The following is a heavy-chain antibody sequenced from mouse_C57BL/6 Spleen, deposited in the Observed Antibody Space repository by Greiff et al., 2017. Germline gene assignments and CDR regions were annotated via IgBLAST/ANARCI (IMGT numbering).Heavy chain of an antibody. CDR3: ARGDSNYVFAY. D-gene: IGHD2-5*01. J-gene: IGHJ3*01. CDR2: INPSSGYT. V-gene: IGHV1-4*01. Sequence: VKLQESGAELARPGASVKMSCKASGYTFTSYTMHWVKQRPGQGLEWIGYINPSSGYTKYNQKFKDKATLTADKSSSTAYMQLSSLTSEDSAVYYCARGDSNYVFAYWGQGTLVTVSA. CDR1: GYTFTSYT.